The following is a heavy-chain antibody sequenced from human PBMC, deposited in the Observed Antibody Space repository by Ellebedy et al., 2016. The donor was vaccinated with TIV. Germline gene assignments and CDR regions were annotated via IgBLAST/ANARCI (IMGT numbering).Heavy chain of an antibody. D-gene: IGHD5-24*01. Sequence: SETLSLTXTVSGGSISSYYWSWIRQPPGKGLEWIGYIYYSGSTNYNPSLKSRVTISVDTSKNQFSLKLSSVTAADTAVYYCARGIVEMATITDYYFDYWGQGTLVTVSS. V-gene: IGHV4-59*13. CDR1: GGSISSYY. J-gene: IGHJ4*02. CDR3: ARGIVEMATITDYYFDY. CDR2: IYYSGST.